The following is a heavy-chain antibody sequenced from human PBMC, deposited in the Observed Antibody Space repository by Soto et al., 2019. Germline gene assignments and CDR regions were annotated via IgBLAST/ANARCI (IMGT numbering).Heavy chain of an antibody. CDR3: AREPAAGDWFDP. D-gene: IGHD6-13*01. V-gene: IGHV1-18*01. J-gene: IGHJ5*02. Sequence: GASVKVSCKASGYTFTSYGITWVRQAPGQGLEWMGWINTYNGNTNYAQKIQGRVTMTTDTSTSTANMELRSLRSDDTAVYYCAREPAAGDWFDPWGQGTLVTVSS. CDR1: GYTFTSYG. CDR2: INTYNGNT.